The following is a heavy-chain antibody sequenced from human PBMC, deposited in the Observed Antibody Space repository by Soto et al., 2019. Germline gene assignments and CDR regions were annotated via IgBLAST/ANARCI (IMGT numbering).Heavy chain of an antibody. D-gene: IGHD4-4*01. CDR3: ASTDDYSNYYYYYGMDV. J-gene: IGHJ6*02. Sequence: QVQLVQSGAEVKKPGSSVKVSCKASGGTFSSYAISWVRQAPGQGLEWMGGIIPIFGTANYAQKFQGRVTITAEESTSTAYMELSSLRSEDTAVYYCASTDDYSNYYYYYGMDVWGQGTTVTASS. CDR2: IIPIFGTA. CDR1: GGTFSSYA. V-gene: IGHV1-69*01.